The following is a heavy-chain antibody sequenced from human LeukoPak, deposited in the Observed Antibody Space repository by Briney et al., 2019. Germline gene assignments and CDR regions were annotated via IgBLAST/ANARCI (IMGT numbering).Heavy chain of an antibody. V-gene: IGHV3-21*01. CDR2: ISSSSSYI. CDR3: AREGVGARELADY. Sequence: PGGSLRLSCAASGFTFSSYSMNWVRQAPGKGLEWVSSISSSSSYIYYADSVKGRFTISRDNAKNSLYLQMNSLRAEDTAVYYCAREGVGARELADYWGQGTLVTVSS. CDR1: GFTFSSYS. J-gene: IGHJ4*02. D-gene: IGHD1-26*01.